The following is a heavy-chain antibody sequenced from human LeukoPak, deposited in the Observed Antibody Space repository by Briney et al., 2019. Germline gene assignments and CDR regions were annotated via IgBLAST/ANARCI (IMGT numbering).Heavy chain of an antibody. V-gene: IGHV3-53*01. CDR2: IYSSGST. Sequence: GGSLRLSCAASGFTVSANYMSWVRQTPGKGLEWLSIIYSSGSTYYADSLKGRFTISRDNSKNTLYLQVNSLRAEDTAVYYCARTVVAANYDAFDIWGPGTTVTVSS. CDR1: GFTVSANY. CDR3: ARTVVAANYDAFDI. J-gene: IGHJ3*02. D-gene: IGHD2-15*01.